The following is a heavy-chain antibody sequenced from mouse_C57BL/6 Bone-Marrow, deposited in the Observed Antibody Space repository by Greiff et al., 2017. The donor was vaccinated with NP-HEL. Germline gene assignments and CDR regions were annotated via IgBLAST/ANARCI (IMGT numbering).Heavy chain of an antibody. CDR3: AREGATTVVSYWYFDV. V-gene: IGHV1-26*01. J-gene: IGHJ1*03. CDR1: GYTFTDYY. D-gene: IGHD1-1*01. Sequence: VQLQQSGPELVKPGASVKISCKASGYTFTDYYMNWVKQSHGKSLEWIGDINPNNGGTSYNQKFKGKATLTVDKSSSTAYMELRSLTSEDSAVYYCAREGATTVVSYWYFDVWGTGTTVTVSS. CDR2: INPNNGGT.